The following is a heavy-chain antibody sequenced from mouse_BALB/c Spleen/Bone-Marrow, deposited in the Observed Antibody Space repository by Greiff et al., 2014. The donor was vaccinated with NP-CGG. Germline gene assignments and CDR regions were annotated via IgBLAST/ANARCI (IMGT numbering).Heavy chain of an antibody. CDR1: GFNIKDTY. J-gene: IGHJ3*01. V-gene: IGHV14-3*02. CDR3: AIYDYGSCGFDY. D-gene: IGHD1-1*01. Sequence: VQLQQSGAELVKPGASVKLSCTASGFNIKDTYMHWVKQRHEQGLEWIGRIDPANGNTKYNRKFQGKATITADTSSNTAYLQLSSVTSEDSAVYYCAIYDYGSCGFDYWGQGTLVTVSA. CDR2: IDPANGNT.